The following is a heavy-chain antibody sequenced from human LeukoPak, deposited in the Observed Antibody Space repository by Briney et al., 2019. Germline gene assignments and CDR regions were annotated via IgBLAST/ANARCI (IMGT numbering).Heavy chain of an antibody. V-gene: IGHV5-10-1*01. Sequence: GESLKISCKGSGYSFTSYWISWVGHMTGKGLEWMGRVDPIDSYTNYSPSFQGHVTISADKSISTAYLQWSSLKASDTAMYYCARHTVQYCSSTSCYNYWGQGTLVTVSS. CDR2: VDPIDSYT. J-gene: IGHJ4*02. CDR1: GYSFTSYW. D-gene: IGHD2-2*02. CDR3: ARHTVQYCSSTSCYNY.